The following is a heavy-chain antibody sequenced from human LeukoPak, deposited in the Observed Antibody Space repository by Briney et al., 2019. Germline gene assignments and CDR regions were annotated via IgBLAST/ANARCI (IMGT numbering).Heavy chain of an antibody. Sequence: GGSLRLSCAASGFTFSSYAMSWVRQAPGKGLEWVSAISGSGGTTYYADSVKGRFTISRDNSKNTLYLQMNRLRAEETAVHYCAKGGGIVVVPAPYNWFDPWGQGTLVTVSS. CDR1: GFTFSSYA. D-gene: IGHD2-2*01. CDR2: ISGSGGTT. J-gene: IGHJ5*02. CDR3: AKGGGIVVVPAPYNWFDP. V-gene: IGHV3-23*01.